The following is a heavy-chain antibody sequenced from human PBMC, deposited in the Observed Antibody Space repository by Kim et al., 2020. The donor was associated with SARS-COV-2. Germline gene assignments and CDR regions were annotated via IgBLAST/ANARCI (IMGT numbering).Heavy chain of an antibody. V-gene: IGHV3-20*01. Sequence: GWSLRLSCEGSGFMFNIFGMSWVRQVPGKVLEWVSGITGDGGSTGYADSVKGRFTISRDNARNSLYLQMDSLRAEDTALYHCTRGYCSSTSCLGWFESWGQGTLVTVSS. CDR2: ITGDGGST. J-gene: IGHJ5*01. CDR3: TRGYCSSTSCLGWFES. D-gene: IGHD2-2*01. CDR1: GFMFNIFG.